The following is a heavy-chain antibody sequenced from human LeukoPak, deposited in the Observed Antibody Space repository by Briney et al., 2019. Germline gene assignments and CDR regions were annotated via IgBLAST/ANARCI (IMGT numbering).Heavy chain of an antibody. Sequence: ASVKVSCKASGYTFTGYYMHWVRQAPGQGLEWMGWINPNSGGTNYAQKFQGRVTMTRDTSISTAYMELSRLRSDDTAVYYCARAVKVGWFGEEDVWGQGTTATVSS. D-gene: IGHD3-10*01. CDR3: ARAVKVGWFGEEDV. CDR2: INPNSGGT. CDR1: GYTFTGYY. V-gene: IGHV1-2*02. J-gene: IGHJ6*02.